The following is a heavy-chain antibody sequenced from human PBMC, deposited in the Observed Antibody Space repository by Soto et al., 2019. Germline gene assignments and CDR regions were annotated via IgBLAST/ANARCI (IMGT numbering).Heavy chain of an antibody. J-gene: IGHJ3*02. Sequence: QVQLVQSGAEVKKPGSSVKVSCKASGGTFSSYAISWVRQAPGQGLEWMGGVIPIFGTANYAQKFQGRVTITADESTSAAYMELSSLISEDTVVYYGARGPVVATRDAFDIWGQGTMVTVSS. D-gene: IGHD2-15*01. V-gene: IGHV1-69*01. CDR3: ARGPVVATRDAFDI. CDR1: GGTFSSYA. CDR2: VIPIFGTA.